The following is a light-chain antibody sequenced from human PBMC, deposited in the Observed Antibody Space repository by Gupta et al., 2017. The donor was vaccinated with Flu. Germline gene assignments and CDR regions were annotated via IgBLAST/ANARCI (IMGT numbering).Light chain of an antibody. Sequence: PLTLSASPGEIAPLSCVASQSIAGNLAWYQHQSGLAPRLLIYGASTRATDVPAWFSSRGSGTEFTLTISSLQFEDFAFYYCQQYQSGPRTFGQGTKVEIK. CDR1: QSIAGN. CDR3: QQYQSGPRT. J-gene: IGKJ1*01. CDR2: GAS. V-gene: IGKV3-15*01.